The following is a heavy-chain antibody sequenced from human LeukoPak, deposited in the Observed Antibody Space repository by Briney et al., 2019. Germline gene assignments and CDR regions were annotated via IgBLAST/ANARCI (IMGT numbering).Heavy chain of an antibody. CDR2: IDRDSSVI. CDR3: ATYDNGWHLTY. Sequence: PGGSLRLSCAASGFTFSRSSMNWVRQAPGEGLEWLSFIDRDSSVIYYADSVRGRFTISRDNARNSLFLQMNSLRVEDTAVYFCATYDNGWHLTYWGQGTLVTVSS. CDR1: GFTFSRSS. D-gene: IGHD6-19*01. J-gene: IGHJ4*02. V-gene: IGHV3-48*01.